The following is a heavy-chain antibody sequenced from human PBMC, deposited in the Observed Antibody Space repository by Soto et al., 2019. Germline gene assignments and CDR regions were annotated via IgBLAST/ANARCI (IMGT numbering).Heavy chain of an antibody. CDR2: ISGSGGST. Sequence: GGSLRLSCAASGFTFSSYAMSLVRQAPGKGLEWVSAISGSGGSTYYADSVKGRFTISRDNSKNTLYLQMNSLRAEDTAVYYCAKHLLELPGYFDYWGQGTLVTVSS. J-gene: IGHJ4*02. CDR1: GFTFSSYA. D-gene: IGHD1-7*01. V-gene: IGHV3-23*01. CDR3: AKHLLELPGYFDY.